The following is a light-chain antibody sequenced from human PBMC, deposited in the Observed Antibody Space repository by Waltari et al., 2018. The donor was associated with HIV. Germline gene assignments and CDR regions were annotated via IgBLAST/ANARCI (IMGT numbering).Light chain of an antibody. J-gene: IGKJ2*01. CDR3: HQSSSLPHT. Sequence: ELQLTQWPAFQCVTPRAYVQITCRASQSIGSSLHWYQQKPDQSPKLLIKYASKSCSGVPSRFSGSGSGTDFTLTIDSLEAGDAATYYCHQSSSLPHTFGQGTKLEIK. CDR2: YAS. CDR1: QSIGSS. V-gene: IGKV6-21*01.